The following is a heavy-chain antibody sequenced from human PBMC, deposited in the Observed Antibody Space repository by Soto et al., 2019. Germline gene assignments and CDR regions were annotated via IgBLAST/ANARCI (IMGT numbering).Heavy chain of an antibody. CDR1: GFTFTSSA. Sequence: ASVKVSCKSSGFTFTSSAVQWVRQARGQRLEWIGWIVVGSGNTNYAQKFQERVTITRDMSTSTAYMELSSLRSEDTAVYYCAAGQVVAGYYYYGMDVWGQGTTVTSP. J-gene: IGHJ6*02. D-gene: IGHD2-15*01. CDR2: IVVGSGNT. V-gene: IGHV1-58*01. CDR3: AAGQVVAGYYYYGMDV.